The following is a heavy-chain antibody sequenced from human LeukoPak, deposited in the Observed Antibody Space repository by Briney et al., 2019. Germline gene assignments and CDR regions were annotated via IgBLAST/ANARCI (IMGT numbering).Heavy chain of an antibody. Sequence: ASVKVSCKASGYTFTSYGISWVLQAPGQELEWMGWISAYNGNTNYAQKLQGRVTMTTDTSTSTAYMELRSLRSDDTAVYYCARAVTAAGPFDYWGQGTLVTVSS. CDR3: ARAVTAAGPFDY. V-gene: IGHV1-18*01. J-gene: IGHJ4*02. CDR2: ISAYNGNT. CDR1: GYTFTSYG. D-gene: IGHD6-13*01.